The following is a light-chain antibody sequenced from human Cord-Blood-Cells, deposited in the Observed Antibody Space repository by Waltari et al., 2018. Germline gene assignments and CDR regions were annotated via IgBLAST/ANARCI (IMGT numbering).Light chain of an antibody. Sequence: QSALTQPASVSGSPGQSITISCTGTSSDVGSYNLVSWYQQHPGKAPKLMIYEGSKRPSGVSDRFSGYKSGSTASLTISGFQAEDEADYYCCSYAGSSSWVFGGGTKLTVL. CDR2: EGS. CDR3: CSYAGSSSWV. J-gene: IGLJ3*02. CDR1: SSDVGSYNL. V-gene: IGLV2-23*01.